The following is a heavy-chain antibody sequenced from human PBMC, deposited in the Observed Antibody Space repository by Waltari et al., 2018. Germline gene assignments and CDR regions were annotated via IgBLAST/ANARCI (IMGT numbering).Heavy chain of an antibody. J-gene: IGHJ5*02. V-gene: IGHV4-34*01. CDR2: FNHSGSP. Sequence: QVQLQQWGAGLLKPSETLSLTCAVYGGSFSGYYWSWIRQPPGNGLEWIGEFNHSGSPNSNPSLKSRVTISVDTSKNQFSLKLSSVTAADTAVYYCAREAPYYDFWSGYPFDPWGQGTLVTVSS. CDR3: AREAPYYDFWSGYPFDP. CDR1: GGSFSGYY. D-gene: IGHD3-3*01.